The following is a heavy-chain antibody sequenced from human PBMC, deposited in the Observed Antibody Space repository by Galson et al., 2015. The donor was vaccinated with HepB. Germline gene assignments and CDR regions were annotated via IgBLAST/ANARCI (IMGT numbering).Heavy chain of an antibody. CDR3: ARGVHGSRMDY. V-gene: IGHV4-34*01. Sequence: ETLSLTCAVYGGSFSGYYWSWIRQPPGKGLEWIGEINHSGSTNYNPSLKSRVTISVDTSKNQFSLKLSSVTAADTAVYYCARGVHGSRMDYWGQGTLVTVSS. J-gene: IGHJ4*02. CDR1: GGSFSGYY. D-gene: IGHD3-10*01. CDR2: INHSGST.